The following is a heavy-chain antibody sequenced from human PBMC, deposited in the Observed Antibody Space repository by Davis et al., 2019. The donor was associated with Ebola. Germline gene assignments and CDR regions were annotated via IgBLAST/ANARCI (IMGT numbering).Heavy chain of an antibody. CDR2: ISSSSSYI. J-gene: IGHJ5*02. V-gene: IGHV3-21*04. CDR1: GFTFSSYS. D-gene: IGHD3-10*01. Sequence: GESLKISCAASGFTFSSYSMNWVRQAPGKGLEWVSSISSSSSYIYYADSVKGRFTISRDNAKNSLYLQMNSLRAEDTAVYYCARDRPVLWFDPWGQGTLVTVSS. CDR3: ARDRPVLWFDP.